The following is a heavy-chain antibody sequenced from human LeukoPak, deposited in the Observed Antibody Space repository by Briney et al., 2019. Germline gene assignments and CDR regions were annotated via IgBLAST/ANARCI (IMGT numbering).Heavy chain of an antibody. D-gene: IGHD1-26*01. CDR2: ISAYNGNT. CDR1: GYTFTSYD. V-gene: IGHV1-18*01. J-gene: IGHJ1*01. CDR3: ARGEWELDPRSYFQH. Sequence: EASVKVSCKASGYTFTSYDINWVRQATGQGLEWMGWISAYNGNTNYAQKLQGRVTMTTDTSTSTAYMELRSLRSDDTAVCYCARGEWELDPRSYFQHWGQGTLVTVSS.